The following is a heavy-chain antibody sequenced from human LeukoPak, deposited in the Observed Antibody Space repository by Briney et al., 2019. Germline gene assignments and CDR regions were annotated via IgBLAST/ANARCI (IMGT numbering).Heavy chain of an antibody. J-gene: IGHJ5*02. D-gene: IGHD3-22*01. V-gene: IGHV1-8*01. CDR2: MNPNSGNT. CDR3: ARFAPQGIRRGNYPNWFDP. Sequence: ASVKVSCKASGYTFTSYDINWVRQATGQGLEWMGWMNPNSGNTGYAQKFQGRVTMTRNTSISTAYMELSSLRSEDTAVYYCARFAPQGIRRGNYPNWFDPWGQGTLVTVSS. CDR1: GYTFTSYD.